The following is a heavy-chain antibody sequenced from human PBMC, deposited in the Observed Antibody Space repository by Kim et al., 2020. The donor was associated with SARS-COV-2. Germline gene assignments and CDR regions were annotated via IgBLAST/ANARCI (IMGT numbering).Heavy chain of an antibody. CDR2: IYSGGAE. CDR1: GFTVSRNF. V-gene: IGHV3-66*01. J-gene: IGHJ4*02. D-gene: IGHD3-10*01. CDR3: AREEDVFGANSGYFDY. Sequence: GGSLRLSCAASGFTVSRNFMSWVRQAPGKGLEWVSVIYSGGAERYAESVKGRFTLSRDYSKNTLYLQMNRLRVEDTAVYYCAREEDVFGANSGYFDYWGQGILVTVSS.